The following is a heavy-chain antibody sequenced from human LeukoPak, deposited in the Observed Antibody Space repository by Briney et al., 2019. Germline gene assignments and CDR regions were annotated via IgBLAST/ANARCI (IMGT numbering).Heavy chain of an antibody. CDR3: AREWRKSLVVITKEDY. Sequence: GGSLRLSCAASGFTFSDYYMSWIRQAPGKGLEWVSYISSSGSTIYYADSVKGRFTISRDNAKNSLYLQMNSLRAEDAAVYYCAREWRKSLVVITKEDYWGQGTLVTVSS. D-gene: IGHD3-22*01. J-gene: IGHJ4*02. CDR2: ISSSGSTI. V-gene: IGHV3-11*01. CDR1: GFTFSDYY.